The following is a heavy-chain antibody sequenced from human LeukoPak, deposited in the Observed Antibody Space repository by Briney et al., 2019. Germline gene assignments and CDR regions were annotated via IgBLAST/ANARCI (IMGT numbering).Heavy chain of an antibody. CDR3: ARGNDRWQQSRWCYGLDV. CDR1: GYTFTSYG. V-gene: IGHV1-18*01. CDR2: ISAYNGNT. Sequence: GASVKVSCKASGYTFTSYGISWVRQAPGQGLEWMGWISAYNGNTNYAQKLQGRVTMTTDTSTSTAYMELRSLRSDDTAVYHCARGNDRWQQSRWCYGLDVWGQGTTVTVSS. J-gene: IGHJ6*02. D-gene: IGHD5-24*01.